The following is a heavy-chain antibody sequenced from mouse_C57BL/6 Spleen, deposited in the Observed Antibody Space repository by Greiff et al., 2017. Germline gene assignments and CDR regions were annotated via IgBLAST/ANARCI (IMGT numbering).Heavy chain of an antibody. D-gene: IGHD2-3*01. CDR1: GFSLTSYG. CDR3: AKKGDGYPFAY. CDR2: IWRGGST. V-gene: IGHV2-5*01. Sequence: VKLMESGPGLVQPSQSLSITCTVSGFSLTSYGVHWVRQSPGKGLEWLGVIWRGGSTDYNAAFMSRLGITKDNSKSQVFFKMNSLQADDTAIYYCAKKGDGYPFAYWGQGTLVTVSA. J-gene: IGHJ3*01.